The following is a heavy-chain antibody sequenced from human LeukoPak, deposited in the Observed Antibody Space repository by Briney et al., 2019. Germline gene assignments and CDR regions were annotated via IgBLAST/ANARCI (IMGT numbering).Heavy chain of an antibody. J-gene: IGHJ1*01. D-gene: IGHD1-20*01. CDR3: ARIGSITGYFQH. Sequence: GGSLRLSCAASGFTFSTYEVNWVRQAPGKGLEWVSYISSSATTIYYADSVKGRFTISRDNAKNSLYLQMNSLRAEDTAVYYCARIGSITGYFQHWGQGTLVTVSS. V-gene: IGHV3-48*03. CDR1: GFTFSTYE. CDR2: ISSSATTI.